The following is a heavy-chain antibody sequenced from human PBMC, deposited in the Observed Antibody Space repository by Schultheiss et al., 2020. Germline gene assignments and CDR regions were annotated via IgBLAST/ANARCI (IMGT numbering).Heavy chain of an antibody. CDR3: ARAYYDFLLGYYYYYMDV. J-gene: IGHJ6*03. Sequence: ASVKVSCKASGYTFTSYGISWVRQAPGQGLEWMGWISAYNGNTNYAQKLQGRVTMTTDTSTSTAYMELRSLRSDDTAVYYCARAYYDFLLGYYYYYMDVWGKGTTVTVS. CDR2: ISAYNGNT. V-gene: IGHV1-18*04. D-gene: IGHD3-3*01. CDR1: GYTFTSYG.